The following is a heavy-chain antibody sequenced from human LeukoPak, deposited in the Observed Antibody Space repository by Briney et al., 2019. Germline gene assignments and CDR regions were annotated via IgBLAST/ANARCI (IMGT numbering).Heavy chain of an antibody. D-gene: IGHD3-3*01. J-gene: IGHJ6*03. CDR2: ISAYNGNT. Sequence: ASVKVSCKASGYTFTSYGISWVRQAPGQGLEWMGWISAYNGNTNYAQKLQGRVTMTTDTSTITAYMELRSLRSDDTAVYYCARGGLVGVVIIDYYYYMDVWGKGTTVTVSS. V-gene: IGHV1-18*01. CDR3: ARGGLVGVVIIDYYYYMDV. CDR1: GYTFTSYG.